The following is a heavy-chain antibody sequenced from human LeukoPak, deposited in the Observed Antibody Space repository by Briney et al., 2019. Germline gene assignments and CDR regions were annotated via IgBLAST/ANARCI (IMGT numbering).Heavy chain of an antibody. Sequence: SETLSLTCAVYGGSFSGYYWSWIRQPPEKGLEWIGEINHSGSTNYNPSLKSRVTISVDTSKNQFSLKLSSVTAADTAVYYCARGLGGPMFDYWGQGTLVTVSS. V-gene: IGHV4-34*01. CDR1: GGSFSGYY. CDR2: INHSGST. J-gene: IGHJ4*02. CDR3: ARGLGGPMFDY. D-gene: IGHD3-10*01.